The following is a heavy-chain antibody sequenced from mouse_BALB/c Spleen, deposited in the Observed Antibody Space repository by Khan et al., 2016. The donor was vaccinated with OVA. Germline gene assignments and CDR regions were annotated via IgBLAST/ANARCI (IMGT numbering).Heavy chain of an antibody. D-gene: IGHD2-4*01. CDR1: GFSLTTSGMG. J-gene: IGHJ3*01. V-gene: IGHV8-12*01. Sequence: QVTLKECGPGILQPSQTLSLTCSFSGFSLTTSGMGVTGIRQPSGKGREWLAHIYWDDEKRYNPSRKSRLTISKDTSRNPLFLNLTSVDTADSATYYCVRNLYDYAPWFAYWGQGTLVTVSA. CDR2: IYWDDEK. CDR3: VRNLYDYAPWFAY.